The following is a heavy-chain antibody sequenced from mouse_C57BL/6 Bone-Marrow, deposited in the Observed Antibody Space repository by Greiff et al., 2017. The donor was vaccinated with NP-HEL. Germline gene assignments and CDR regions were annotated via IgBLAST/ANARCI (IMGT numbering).Heavy chain of an antibody. D-gene: IGHD2-1*01. V-gene: IGHV1-64*01. CDR2: IHPNSGST. CDR1: GYTFTSYW. Sequence: QVQLQQPGAELVKPGASVKLSCKASGYTFTSYWMHWVKQRPGQGLEWIGMIHPNSGSTNYNEKFKSKATLTVDKSSSTAYMQLSSLTSEDSAVYKCAYLLWQNGGNFDVWGTGTTVTVSS. CDR3: AYLLWQNGGNFDV. J-gene: IGHJ1*03.